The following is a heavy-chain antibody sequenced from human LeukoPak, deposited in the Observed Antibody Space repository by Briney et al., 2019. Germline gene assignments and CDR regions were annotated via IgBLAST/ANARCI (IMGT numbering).Heavy chain of an antibody. Sequence: PGGSLRLSCVAPGLTLSNYWMSWVRQAPGKGLEWVATIKPDGSEKYYVDSVKGRFTISRDNAKRSLYLQMNSLRAEDTAVYYCARGTVLFDYWGQGTLVTVSS. J-gene: IGHJ4*02. D-gene: IGHD4-11*01. V-gene: IGHV3-7*01. CDR1: GLTLSNYW. CDR3: ARGTVLFDY. CDR2: IKPDGSEK.